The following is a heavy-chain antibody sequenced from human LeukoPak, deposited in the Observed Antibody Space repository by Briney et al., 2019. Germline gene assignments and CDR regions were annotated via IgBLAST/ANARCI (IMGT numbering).Heavy chain of an antibody. J-gene: IGHJ4*02. Sequence: SETLSLTCTVSGGSISSYYWTWIRQPPGKGLEWLGYIYYSGSTNYNASLTNRVTISVDTSKNQFSLKLSSVTAADTAVYYCAREVGYCSGGSCYSYFDYWGQGTLVTVSS. CDR1: GGSISSYY. CDR2: IYYSGST. V-gene: IGHV4-59*01. CDR3: AREVGYCSGGSCYSYFDY. D-gene: IGHD2-15*01.